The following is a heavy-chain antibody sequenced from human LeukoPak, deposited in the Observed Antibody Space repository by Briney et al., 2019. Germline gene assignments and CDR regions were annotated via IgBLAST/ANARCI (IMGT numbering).Heavy chain of an antibody. V-gene: IGHV3-23*01. CDR1: GFTFSSYA. Sequence: GGSLRLSCAASGFTFSSYAMTWVRQGPGKGLECVSSISGRGDSTYYVDSMKGRFSISRDNSKNTVFLQMNTLRAEDTAVYYCAKRRDYDSTGYYFTPYYFDYWGQGTLVTVSS. CDR3: AKRRDYDSTGYYFTPYYFDY. CDR2: ISGRGDST. D-gene: IGHD3-22*01. J-gene: IGHJ4*02.